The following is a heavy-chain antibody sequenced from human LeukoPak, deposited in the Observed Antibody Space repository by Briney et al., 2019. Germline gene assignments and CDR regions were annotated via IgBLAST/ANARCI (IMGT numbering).Heavy chain of an antibody. D-gene: IGHD6-6*01. CDR2: IYTSGST. CDR1: GGSISSGSYY. CDR3: ARGPGGSSSSDFDY. Sequence: SQTLSLTCTVSGGSISSGSYYWSWIRQPAGKGLEWIGRIYTSGSTNYNPSLKSRVTMSVDTSKNQFSLKLSSVTAADTAVYYCARGPGGSSSSDFDYWGQGTLVTVSS. J-gene: IGHJ4*02. V-gene: IGHV4-61*02.